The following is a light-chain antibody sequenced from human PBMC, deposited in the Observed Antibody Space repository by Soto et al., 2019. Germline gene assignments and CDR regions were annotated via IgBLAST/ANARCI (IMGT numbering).Light chain of an antibody. CDR2: EAS. J-gene: IGKJ1*01. V-gene: IGKV1-27*01. Sequence: DIQMTQSPSSLSASVGDRVTITCRASQGIRHYLAWYQQKPGKVPKLLIYEASNLQSGVPSRFRGGGSGTEFTLTISSLQPEDVATYYCQNFDSAPKTFGQGTKVDI. CDR3: QNFDSAPKT. CDR1: QGIRHY.